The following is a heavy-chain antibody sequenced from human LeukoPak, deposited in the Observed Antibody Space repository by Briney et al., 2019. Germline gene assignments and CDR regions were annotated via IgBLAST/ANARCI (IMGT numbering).Heavy chain of an antibody. V-gene: IGHV1-8*01. Sequence: ASVTVSCKASGYTFTSYDINWVRQAPGQGLEWMGWMNPNSGNTGYAQKFQGRVTMTRNTSISTAYMELSSLRAEDTAIYYCARDRAWRVATAYGMDVWGQGTTVTVSS. CDR3: ARDRAWRVATAYGMDV. J-gene: IGHJ6*02. CDR2: MNPNSGNT. CDR1: GYTFTSYD. D-gene: IGHD2-21*01.